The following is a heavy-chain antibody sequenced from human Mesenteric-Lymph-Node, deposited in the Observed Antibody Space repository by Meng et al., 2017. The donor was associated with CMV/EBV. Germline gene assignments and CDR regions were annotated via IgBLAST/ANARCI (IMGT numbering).Heavy chain of an antibody. Sequence: KASGYTFTSYGISWVRQDHGKGREWMGWISAYNGNTNYAQKLQGRVTMTTDTSTSTAYMELRSLRSDDTAVYYCARDGGYNWNYPHWGQGTLVTVSS. D-gene: IGHD1-7*01. CDR3: ARDGGYNWNYPH. J-gene: IGHJ4*02. V-gene: IGHV1-18*01. CDR1: GYTFTSYG. CDR2: ISAYNGNT.